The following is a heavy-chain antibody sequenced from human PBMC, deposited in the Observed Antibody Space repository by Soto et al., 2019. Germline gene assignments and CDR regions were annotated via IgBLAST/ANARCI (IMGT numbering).Heavy chain of an antibody. Sequence: XGSLGLTCAASGFTVTRLSMNWVRQAPGKGLEWVSSISSTTNYIYYGDSMKGRFTISRDNAKNSLYLEMNSLRAEDTAVYYCERESEDLTSNFDYWGQGTLVTVSS. CDR2: ISSTTNYI. V-gene: IGHV3-21*06. CDR1: GFTVTRLS. J-gene: IGHJ4*02. CDR3: ERESEDLTSNFDY.